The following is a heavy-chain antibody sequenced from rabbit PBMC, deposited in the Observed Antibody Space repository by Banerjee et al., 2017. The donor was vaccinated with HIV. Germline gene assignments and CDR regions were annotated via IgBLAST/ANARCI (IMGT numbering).Heavy chain of an antibody. V-gene: IGHV1S8*01. Sequence: QEQLVESGGGLVQPGESLKLSCKASGFDFSTCGVSWVRQAPGKGLEWIGYIDPVFGSTIYASWVNGRFTISSDNAQNTVDLQMNSLTAADTAAYFCARDPYTSGGLWGPGTLVTVS. CDR3: ARDPYTSGGL. D-gene: IGHD4-1*01. CDR1: GFDFSTCG. J-gene: IGHJ4*01. CDR2: IDPVFGST.